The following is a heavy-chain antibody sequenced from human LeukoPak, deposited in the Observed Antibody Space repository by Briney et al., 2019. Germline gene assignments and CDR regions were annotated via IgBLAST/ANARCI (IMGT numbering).Heavy chain of an antibody. Sequence: GRSLRLSCAASGFTFSSYAMHWVCQAPGKGLEWVAVISYDGSNKYYADSVKGRFTISRDNSKNTLYLQMNSLRAEDTAVYYCARDHYGSGDARRFDYWGQGTLVTVSS. J-gene: IGHJ4*02. CDR2: ISYDGSNK. V-gene: IGHV3-30-3*01. CDR1: GFTFSSYA. D-gene: IGHD3-10*01. CDR3: ARDHYGSGDARRFDY.